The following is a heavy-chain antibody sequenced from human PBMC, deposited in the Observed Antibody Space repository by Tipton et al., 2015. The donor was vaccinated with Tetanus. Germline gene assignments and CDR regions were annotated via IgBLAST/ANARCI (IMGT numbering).Heavy chain of an antibody. J-gene: IGHJ4*02. CDR3: ARGRERCRGTNCHRATDY. D-gene: IGHD2-2*01. V-gene: IGHV3-30*07. CDR2: ILYDGTNN. Sequence: RSLRLSCAASGFSFSTFAIHWVRQAPGKGLEWVAVILYDGTNNYYADSVKGRFTISRDNSKNTLSLQMISLRAEDTAIYYCARGRERCRGTNCHRATDYWGQGTLVTVSS. CDR1: GFSFSTFA.